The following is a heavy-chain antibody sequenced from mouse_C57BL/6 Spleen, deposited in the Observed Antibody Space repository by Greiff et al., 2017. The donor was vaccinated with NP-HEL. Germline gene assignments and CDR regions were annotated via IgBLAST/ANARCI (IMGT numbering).Heavy chain of an antibody. CDR2: ISYSGST. CDR3: ARDGYHTPAFDV. D-gene: IGHD2-2*01. CDR1: GYSITSGYD. V-gene: IGHV3-1*01. Sequence: QSGPGMVKPSQSLSLTCTVTGYSITSGYDWHWIRHFPGNKLEWMGYISYSGSTNYNPSLKSRISITHDTSKNHFFLKLNSVTTEDTATYYCARDGYHTPAFDVWGTGTTVTVSS. J-gene: IGHJ1*03.